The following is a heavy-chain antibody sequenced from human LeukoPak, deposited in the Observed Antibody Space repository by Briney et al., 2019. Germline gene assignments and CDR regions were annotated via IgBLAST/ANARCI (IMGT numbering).Heavy chain of an antibody. CDR2: ISSTGST. V-gene: IGHV4-30-4*07. CDR1: GGSISSGGYS. D-gene: IGHD3-22*01. CDR3: ARDYYDSSGYVWFDP. J-gene: IGHJ5*02. Sequence: PSQTLSLTCAVSGGSISSGGYSWSWIRQPPGKGLEWIGYISSTGSTYYNLSLRSRLSISLDTSKNQFSLKLSSVTAADTAVYYCARDYYDSSGYVWFDPWGQGTLVTVSS.